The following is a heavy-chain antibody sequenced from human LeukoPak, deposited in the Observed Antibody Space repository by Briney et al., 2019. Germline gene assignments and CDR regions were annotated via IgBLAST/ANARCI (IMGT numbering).Heavy chain of an antibody. D-gene: IGHD3-3*01. V-gene: IGHV3-30*04. CDR3: ARDPEYYDFWSGYLSYFDY. J-gene: IGHJ4*02. CDR2: ISYDGSNK. CDR1: GFTFSSYA. Sequence: PGGSLRLSCAASGFTFSSYAMHWVRQAPGKGLEWVAVISYDGSNKYYADSVEGRFTISRDNSKNTLYLQMNSLRAEDTAVYYCARDPEYYDFWSGYLSYFDYWGQGTLVTVSS.